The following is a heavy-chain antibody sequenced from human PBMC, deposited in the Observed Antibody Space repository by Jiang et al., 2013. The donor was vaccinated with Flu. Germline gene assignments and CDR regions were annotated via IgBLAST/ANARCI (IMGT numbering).Heavy chain of an antibody. CDR3: AIADHYDRSGYYAFDI. D-gene: IGHD3-22*01. CDR2: MNPNSGNT. Sequence: VKVSCKASGYTFTSYDIDWVRQATGQGLEWMGWMNPNSGNTGYAQKFQGRVTMTRNTSISTAYMELSSLGSEDTAVYSCAIADHYDRSGYYAFDIWGQGDNGHRLF. CDR1: GYTFTSYD. V-gene: IGHV1-8*01. J-gene: IGHJ3*02.